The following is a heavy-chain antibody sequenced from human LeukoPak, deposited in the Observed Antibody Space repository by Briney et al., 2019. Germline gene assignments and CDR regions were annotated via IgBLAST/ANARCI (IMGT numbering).Heavy chain of an antibody. CDR1: GYTFTSYG. D-gene: IGHD2-15*01. J-gene: IGHJ1*01. CDR2: ISAYNGNT. Sequence: ASVKVSCKASGYTFTSYGISWVRQAPGQGLEWMGWISAYNGNTNYAQKLQGKVTMTTDTSTSTACMELRSLRSDDTAVYYCAAEGYCSGGSCYSAEYFQHWGQGTLVTVSS. V-gene: IGHV1-18*01. CDR3: AAEGYCSGGSCYSAEYFQH.